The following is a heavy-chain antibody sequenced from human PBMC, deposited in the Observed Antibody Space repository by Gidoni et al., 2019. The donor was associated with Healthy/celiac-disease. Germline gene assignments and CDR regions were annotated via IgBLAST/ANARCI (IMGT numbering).Heavy chain of an antibody. CDR2: IWYDGSNK. Sequence: QVQLVESGGGVVQPGRSLRLSCAASGFTFSSYGMHWVRQAPGKGLEWVAVIWYDGSNKYYADSVKGRFTISRDNSKNTLYLQMNSLRAEDTAVYYCAREWELLRGAFDIWGQGTMVTVSS. J-gene: IGHJ3*02. CDR1: GFTFSSYG. CDR3: AREWELLRGAFDI. V-gene: IGHV3-33*01. D-gene: IGHD1-26*01.